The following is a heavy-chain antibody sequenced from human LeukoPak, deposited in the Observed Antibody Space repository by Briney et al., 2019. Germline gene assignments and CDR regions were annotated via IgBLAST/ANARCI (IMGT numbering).Heavy chain of an antibody. CDR2: INPNSGGT. CDR1: GYTFTGYY. J-gene: IGHJ6*02. CDR3: ARVEDDYGDYYYGMDV. V-gene: IGHV1-2*02. Sequence: ASVKVSCKASGYTFTGYYMHWVRQAPGQGLEWMGWINPNSGGTNYAQKFQGRVTMTWDTSISTAYMELSRLRSDDTAVYYCARVEDDYGDYYYGMDVWGQGTTVTVSS. D-gene: IGHD4-17*01.